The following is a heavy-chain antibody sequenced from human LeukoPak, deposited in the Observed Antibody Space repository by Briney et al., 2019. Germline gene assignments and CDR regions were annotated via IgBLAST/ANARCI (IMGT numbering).Heavy chain of an antibody. CDR2: IIPIFGTA. D-gene: IGHD6-13*01. CDR1: GGTFSSYA. CDR3: ARGYSSSWYSPDY. J-gene: IGHJ4*02. Sequence: VKVSCKASGGTFSSYAISQVRQAPGQGLEWMGGIIPIFGTANYAQKFQGRVTITTDESTSTAYMELSSLRSEDTAVYYCARGYSSSWYSPDYWGQGTLVTVSS. V-gene: IGHV1-69*05.